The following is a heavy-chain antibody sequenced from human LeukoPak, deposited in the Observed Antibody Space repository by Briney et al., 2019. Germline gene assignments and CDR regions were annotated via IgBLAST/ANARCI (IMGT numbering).Heavy chain of an antibody. CDR2: IKSKTDGGTT. CDR1: WFTFSKAR. D-gene: IGHD6-6*01. V-gene: IGHV3-15*01. CDR3: AKSSLVVPYDY. J-gene: IGHJ4*02. Sequence: GGSLRPSRGASWFTFSKARMSWVRPAPGEGLEWGGRIKSKTDGGTTDYAAPVKGRFTISRDDSKNTLYLQMNSLKTEDTAVYYCAKSSLVVPYDYWGQGTLVTVSS.